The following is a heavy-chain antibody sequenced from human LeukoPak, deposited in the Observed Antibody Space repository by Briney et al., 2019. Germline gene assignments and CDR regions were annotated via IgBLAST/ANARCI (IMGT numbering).Heavy chain of an antibody. J-gene: IGHJ4*02. V-gene: IGHV1-2*02. CDR2: INPNSGGT. CDR1: GYTLTGYY. Sequence: GASVKVSCKASGYTLTGYYMHWVRQAHGQGLEWMGWINPNSGGTNYAQKFQGRVTMTRDTSISTAYMELSRLRSDDTAVYYCARDRPDYYGSGSYYMSLPIYWGQGTLVTVSS. D-gene: IGHD3-10*01. CDR3: ARDRPDYYGSGSYYMSLPIY.